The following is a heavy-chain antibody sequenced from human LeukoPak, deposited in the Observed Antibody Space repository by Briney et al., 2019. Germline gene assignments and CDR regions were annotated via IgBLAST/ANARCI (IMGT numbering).Heavy chain of an antibody. Sequence: PGGSLRLSCAASGFTFNNYAMTWVRQAPGKGLEWVSAISGRGSNTYYADSVKGRFTISRDNSKNTLYLQMNSLRAEDTALYYCTKGCSTISCYTSEYWGQGTLVTVSS. J-gene: IGHJ4*02. D-gene: IGHD2-2*02. V-gene: IGHV3-23*01. CDR1: GFTFNNYA. CDR3: TKGCSTISCYTSEY. CDR2: ISGRGSNT.